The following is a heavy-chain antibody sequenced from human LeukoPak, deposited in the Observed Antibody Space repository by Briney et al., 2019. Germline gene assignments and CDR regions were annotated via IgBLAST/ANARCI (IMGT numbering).Heavy chain of an antibody. CDR2: IIPIFGTA. V-gene: IGHV1-69*05. Sequence: SVKVSCKASGYTFTSYDISWVRQAPGQGLEWMGGIIPIFGTANYAQKFQGRVTITTDESTSTAYMELSSLRSEDTAVYYCARDLNWYFDLWGRGTLVTVSS. J-gene: IGHJ2*01. CDR1: GYTFTSYD. CDR3: ARDLNWYFDL.